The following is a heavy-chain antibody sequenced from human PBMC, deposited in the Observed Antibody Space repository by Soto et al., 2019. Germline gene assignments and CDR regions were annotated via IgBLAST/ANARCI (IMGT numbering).Heavy chain of an antibody. J-gene: IGHJ4*02. CDR2: ISAYNGNT. CDR3: ARNSPIGSTFSGYDAFDY. V-gene: IGHV1-18*01. Sequence: GASVKVSCKASGYTFTSYGISWVRQAPGQGLEWMGWISAYNGNTNYAQKLQGRVTMTTDTSTSTAYMELNSLRSEDTAVYYCARNSPIGSTFSGYDAFDYWGQGTLVTVSS. D-gene: IGHD5-12*01. CDR1: GYTFTSYG.